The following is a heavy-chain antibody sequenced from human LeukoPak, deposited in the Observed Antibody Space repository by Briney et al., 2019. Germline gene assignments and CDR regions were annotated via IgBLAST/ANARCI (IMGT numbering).Heavy chain of an antibody. V-gene: IGHV3-48*01. CDR3: AGVSNYGWYYFDY. D-gene: IGHD3-10*01. CDR2: ISGSGSST. J-gene: IGHJ4*02. CDR1: GFTLSRYS. Sequence: GGSLRLSCAASGFTLSRYSIDWVRPAPGKGLGWVSYISGSGSSTYYADSVKGRFTISRDNAKNSLYLQMNSLRAEDSAVYYCAGVSNYGWYYFDYWGQGTLVTVSS.